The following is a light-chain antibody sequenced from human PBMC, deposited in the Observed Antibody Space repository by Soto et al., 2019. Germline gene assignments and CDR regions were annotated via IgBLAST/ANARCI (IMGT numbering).Light chain of an antibody. Sequence: QSALTQPASVSGSPGQSITISCTGTSSDVGTYNYVSWYQQHPGKAPKLMIYDVSSRPSGVSNRFSGSKSGNTASLTISGLQAENDADHYCSSYTSSSTVVFGGGTKLTVL. CDR3: SSYTSSSTVV. J-gene: IGLJ2*01. V-gene: IGLV2-14*01. CDR2: DVS. CDR1: SSDVGTYNY.